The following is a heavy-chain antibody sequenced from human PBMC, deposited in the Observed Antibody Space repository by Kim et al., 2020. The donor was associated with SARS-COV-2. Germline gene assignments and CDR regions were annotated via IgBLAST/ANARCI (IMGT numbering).Heavy chain of an antibody. V-gene: IGHV3-21*01. CDR3: ARVSIGYCSSTSCRYLDY. Sequence: GGSLRLSCAASGFTFSSYSMNWVRQAPGKGLEWVSSISSSSSYIYYADSVKGRFTISRDNAKNSLYLQMNSLRAEDTAVYYCARVSIGYCSSTSCRYLDYWGQGTLVTVSS. J-gene: IGHJ4*02. CDR1: GFTFSSYS. D-gene: IGHD2-2*01. CDR2: ISSSSSYI.